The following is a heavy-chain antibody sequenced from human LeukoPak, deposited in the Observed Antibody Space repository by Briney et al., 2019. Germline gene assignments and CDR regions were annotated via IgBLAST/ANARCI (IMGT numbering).Heavy chain of an antibody. CDR2: IYTSGST. CDR3: ARVRNRVPFPGYFDY. J-gene: IGHJ4*02. Sequence: SETLSLTCTVSGGSISSYYWSWIRQPAGKGLEWIGRIYTSGSTNYNPSLKSRVTMSVDTSKNQFSLKLSSVTAADTAVDYCARVRNRVPFPGYFDYWGQGTLVTVSS. D-gene: IGHD1-14*01. CDR1: GGSISSYY. V-gene: IGHV4-4*07.